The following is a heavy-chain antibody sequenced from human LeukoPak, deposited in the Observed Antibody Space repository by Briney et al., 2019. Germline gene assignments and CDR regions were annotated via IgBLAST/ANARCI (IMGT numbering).Heavy chain of an antibody. CDR3: ARGGRITIFGVVSLRAFDI. V-gene: IGHV3-21*01. J-gene: IGHJ3*02. CDR1: GFTFSSYS. Sequence: GGSLRLSCAASGFTFSSYSMNWVRQAPGKGLEWVSSISSSSSYIYYADSVKGRFTISRDNAKNSLYLQMNSLRAEDTAVYYCARGGRITIFGVVSLRAFDIWGQGTMVTVSS. CDR2: ISSSSSYI. D-gene: IGHD3-3*01.